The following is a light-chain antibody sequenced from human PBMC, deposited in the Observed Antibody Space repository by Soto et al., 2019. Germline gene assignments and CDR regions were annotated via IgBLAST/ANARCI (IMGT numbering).Light chain of an antibody. CDR3: QQYYNTPYT. CDR2: WAS. V-gene: IGKV4-1*01. Sequence: DIVMTQSPDSLAVSLGERATINCKSSQSVLYSSNNKNYLSWFQQKPGQPPKLLIYWASTRESGVPDRFSGSGSVTHFTLTISSLQAEDVAVYYCQQYYNTPYTFGQGTKLEIK. CDR1: QSVLYSSNNKNY. J-gene: IGKJ2*01.